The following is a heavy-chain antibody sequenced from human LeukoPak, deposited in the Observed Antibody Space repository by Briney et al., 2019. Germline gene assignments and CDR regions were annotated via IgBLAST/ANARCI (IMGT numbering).Heavy chain of an antibody. V-gene: IGHV3-30*03. CDR3: ARERTTYYDLFVWVPQYYYYGMDV. CDR2: ISYDGSNK. Sequence: GRSLRLSCAASGFTFSSYGMHWVRQAPGKGLEWVAVISYDGSNKYYADSVKGRFTISRDNSKNTLYLQMSSLRAEDTAVYYCARERTTYYDLFVWVPQYYYYGMDVWGQGTTVIVSS. J-gene: IGHJ6*02. CDR1: GFTFSSYG. D-gene: IGHD3-9*01.